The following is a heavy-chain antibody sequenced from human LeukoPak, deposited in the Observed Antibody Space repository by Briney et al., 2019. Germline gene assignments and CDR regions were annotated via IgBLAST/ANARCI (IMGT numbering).Heavy chain of an antibody. V-gene: IGHV4-34*01. CDR1: GGSFSGYY. D-gene: IGHD5-24*01. Sequence: SETLSLTCAVYGGSFSGYYWSWIRQPPGKGLEWIGEINHSGSTNYNPSLKSRVTISVDTSNNQFSLKLNSVTAADTAVYYCARSYGYNYYYFDYWGQGTLVTVSS. CDR3: ARSYGYNYYYFDY. J-gene: IGHJ4*02. CDR2: INHSGST.